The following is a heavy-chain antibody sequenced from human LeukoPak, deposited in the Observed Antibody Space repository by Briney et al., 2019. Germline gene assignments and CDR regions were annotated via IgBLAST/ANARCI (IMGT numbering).Heavy chain of an antibody. Sequence: SETLSLTCTVSGGSISSSSYYWGWIRQPPGQGLEWIGSIYYSGSTYYNPSLKSRVTISVDTSKNQFSLELSSVTAADTAVYYCARLGSYTVAYWYFDLWGRGTLVTVSS. CDR2: IYYSGST. CDR1: GGSISSSSYY. CDR3: ARLGSYTVAYWYFDL. D-gene: IGHD4-23*01. J-gene: IGHJ2*01. V-gene: IGHV4-39*01.